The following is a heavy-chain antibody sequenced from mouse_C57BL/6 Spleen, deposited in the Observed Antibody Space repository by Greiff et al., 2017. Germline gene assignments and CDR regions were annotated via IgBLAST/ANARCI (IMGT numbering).Heavy chain of an antibody. CDR2: INPGSGGT. CDR1: GYAFTNYL. J-gene: IGHJ3*01. Sequence: VKLMESGAELVRPGTSVKVSCKASGYAFTNYLIEWVKQRPGQGLEWIGVINPGSGGTNYNEKFKGKATLTADKSSSTAYMQLSSLTSEDSAVYFCARLLAYWGQGTLVTVSA. CDR3: ARLLAY. V-gene: IGHV1-54*01.